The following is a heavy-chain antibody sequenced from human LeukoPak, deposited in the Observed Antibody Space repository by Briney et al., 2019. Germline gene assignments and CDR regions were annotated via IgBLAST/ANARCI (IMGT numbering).Heavy chain of an antibody. CDR1: GFTFSSYG. J-gene: IGHJ1*01. CDR2: ISYDGSNK. V-gene: IGHV3-30*03. Sequence: PGGSLRLSCAASGFTFSSYGMHWVRQAPGKGLEWVAVISYDGSNKYYADSVKGRFTISRDNSKNTLYLQMNSLRAEDTAVYCCARGRITIFGVVNSAEYFQHWGQGTLVTVSS. CDR3: ARGRITIFGVVNSAEYFQH. D-gene: IGHD3-3*01.